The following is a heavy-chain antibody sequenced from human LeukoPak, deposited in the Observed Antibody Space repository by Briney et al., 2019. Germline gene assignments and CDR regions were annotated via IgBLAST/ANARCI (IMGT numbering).Heavy chain of an antibody. D-gene: IGHD1-26*01. CDR1: GGSINSGY. V-gene: IGHV4-59*13. CDR2: LYPSGST. CDR3: AGGHYPLEF. Sequence: PSETLSLTCSVSGGSINSGYWSWIRQPPGKGPEWIGLLYPSGSTNYNPSLRSRVTISVDTSRTQFSLKLSSVTAADTALYYCAGGHYPLEFWGQGALVTVSS. J-gene: IGHJ4*02.